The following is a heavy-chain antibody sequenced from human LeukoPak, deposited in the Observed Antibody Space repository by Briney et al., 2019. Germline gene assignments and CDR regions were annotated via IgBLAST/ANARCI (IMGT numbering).Heavy chain of an antibody. Sequence: ASVKVSCKASGYTFTTYGISWVRQAPGQGLEWMGWISAYNGNTNYAQKLQGRVTMTTDTSTTTAYMELRSLRSDDTAVYYYARDDLGYCSGGSCYYYYGMDVWGQGTTVTVSS. J-gene: IGHJ6*02. CDR3: ARDDLGYCSGGSCYYYYGMDV. CDR1: GYTFTTYG. D-gene: IGHD2-15*01. V-gene: IGHV1-18*01. CDR2: ISAYNGNT.